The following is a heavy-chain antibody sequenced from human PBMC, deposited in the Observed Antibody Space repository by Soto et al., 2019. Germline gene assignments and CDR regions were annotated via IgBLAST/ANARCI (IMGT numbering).Heavy chain of an antibody. CDR3: EREPGADTLSFDI. CDR1: GLTFSIYA. Sequence: GGSLRLACAASGLTFSIYAMKGVRQAPGKGLEGVSLIGERGTPTYYADSVKGRFTISIDNSKNTLYLQMNSLRAEDTAVYYCEREPGADTLSFDIWGQGTMVTVSS. V-gene: IGHV3-23*01. D-gene: IGHD3-22*01. J-gene: IGHJ3*02. CDR2: IGERGTPT.